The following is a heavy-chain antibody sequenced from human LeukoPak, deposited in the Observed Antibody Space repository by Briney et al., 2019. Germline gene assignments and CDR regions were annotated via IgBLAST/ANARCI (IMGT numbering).Heavy chain of an antibody. V-gene: IGHV4-59*01. CDR2: VYYTGST. CDR1: GGSISSYY. CDR3: ARVTKPPTHYDILTGYYKVNYYMDV. J-gene: IGHJ6*03. Sequence: TSETLSLTCTVSGGSISSYYWSWVRQPPGKGLEWIGFVYYTGSTNYSPSLKSRVTISVDTSKNQFSLKLRSVTAADTAVYYCARVTKPPTHYDILTGYYKVNYYMDVWGKGTTVTISS. D-gene: IGHD3-9*01.